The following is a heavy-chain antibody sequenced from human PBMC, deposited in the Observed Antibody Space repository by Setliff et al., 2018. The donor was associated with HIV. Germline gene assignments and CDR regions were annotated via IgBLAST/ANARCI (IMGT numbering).Heavy chain of an antibody. D-gene: IGHD4-17*01. Sequence: ASVKVSCKASGYTFTGYYIHWVRQAPGQGLEWMGRISPNTGGTIYAQKLQGRVTMTRDTSISTAYMELSSLTSDDTAVYYCARVATGTTPFDYWGQGTLVTVSS. CDR3: ARVATGTTPFDY. J-gene: IGHJ4*02. CDR2: ISPNTGGT. CDR1: GYTFTGYY. V-gene: IGHV1-2*06.